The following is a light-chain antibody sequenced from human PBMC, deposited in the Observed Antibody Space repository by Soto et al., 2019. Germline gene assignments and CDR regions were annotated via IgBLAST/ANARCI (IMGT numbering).Light chain of an antibody. V-gene: IGKV3-20*01. CDR2: DTS. Sequence: EIVLTQSPGTLSLSPGERATLSCRASQSVSSSYLAWYQQKPGQAPRLLIYDTSSRATGIPDRFSGSGSGTDFTLDLRRLEPEDFALYYCQQCGSSPSFGQGNKVELK. J-gene: IGKJ1*01. CDR3: QQCGSSPS. CDR1: QSVSSSY.